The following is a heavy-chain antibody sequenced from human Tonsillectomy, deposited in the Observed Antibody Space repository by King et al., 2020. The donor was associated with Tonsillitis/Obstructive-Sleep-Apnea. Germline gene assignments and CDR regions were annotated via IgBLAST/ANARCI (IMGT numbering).Heavy chain of an antibody. Sequence: DVQLVESGGGLVKSGGSLRLSCAASGFTFRSSSMSWVRQAPGKGLEWVSSISSRSTYIYYADSVEGRFTISRDNAKNSLYLQMNSLRAEDTAVYYCARDLAKDNISWGMDVWGKGTTVTVSS. V-gene: IGHV3-21*01. J-gene: IGHJ6*03. CDR1: GFTFRSSS. CDR3: ARDLAKDNISWGMDV. CDR2: ISSRSTYI. D-gene: IGHD6-13*01.